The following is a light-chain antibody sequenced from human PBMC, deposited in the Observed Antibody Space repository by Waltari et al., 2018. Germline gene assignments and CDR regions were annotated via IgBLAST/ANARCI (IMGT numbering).Light chain of an antibody. V-gene: IGKV1-9*01. CDR2: AAF. CDR3: QQFKTYPLT. CDR1: QDISSY. Sequence: IQLTQSPSSLSASVGDTVTITCRASQDISSYLAWYQQKPEKAPKILISAAFTLQSGGPPRFSGSGSGADFTLTISSLQPEDFATYYCQQFKTYPLTFGQGTRLEIK. J-gene: IGKJ5*01.